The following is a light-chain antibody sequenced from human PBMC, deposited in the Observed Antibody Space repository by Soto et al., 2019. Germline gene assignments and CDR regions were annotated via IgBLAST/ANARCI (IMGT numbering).Light chain of an antibody. Sequence: DVVMTQSPLSLPVTLGQAASISCRSSQSLANSDGKTYLNWFLQRTGQSPRSLIYQVSYRDSGVPARLSGSGSGTDLKLKISRVEAEDVGVYYCMEASHWPWTCGQGTKVDIK. CDR2: QVS. CDR1: QSLANSDGKTY. V-gene: IGKV2-30*01. CDR3: MEASHWPWT. J-gene: IGKJ1*01.